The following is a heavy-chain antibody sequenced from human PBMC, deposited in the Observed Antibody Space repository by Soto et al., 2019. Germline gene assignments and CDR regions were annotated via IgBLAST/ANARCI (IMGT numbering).Heavy chain of an antibody. V-gene: IGHV3-21*01. CDR2: ISSSSSYI. J-gene: IGHJ4*02. Sequence: GGSLRLSCAASGFTFSSYSMNWVRQAPGKGLEWVSSISSSSSYIYYADSVKGRFTISRDNAKNSLYLQMNSLRAEDTAVYYYARDSLDYGDYSLDYWGQGTLVTVSS. D-gene: IGHD4-17*01. CDR3: ARDSLDYGDYSLDY. CDR1: GFTFSSYS.